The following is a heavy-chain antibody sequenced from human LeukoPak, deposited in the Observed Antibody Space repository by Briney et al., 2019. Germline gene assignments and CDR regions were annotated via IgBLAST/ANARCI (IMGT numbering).Heavy chain of an antibody. Sequence: PGRSLRLSCAASGFTFSSYGMHWVRQAPGKGLEWVAVIWYDGSNKYYADSVKGRFTISRDNSKNILDLQMNSLRAEDTAVYYCVRERLGYFDSWGQGTLVTVSS. V-gene: IGHV3-33*01. CDR1: GFTFSSYG. CDR3: VRERLGYFDS. CDR2: IWYDGSNK. D-gene: IGHD6-19*01. J-gene: IGHJ4*02.